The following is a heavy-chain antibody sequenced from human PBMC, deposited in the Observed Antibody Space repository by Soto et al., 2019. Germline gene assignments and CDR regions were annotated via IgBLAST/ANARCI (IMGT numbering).Heavy chain of an antibody. CDR1: GGTFSSYA. CDR2: IIPIFGTA. CDR3: AGPPGSPAYYYGLDV. V-gene: IGHV1-69*12. D-gene: IGHD2-15*01. J-gene: IGHJ6*02. Sequence: QVQLVQSGAEVKKPGSSVKVSCKASGGTFSSYAISWVRQAPGQGLEWMGGIIPIFGTADYAQKFQGRVTSHADESTSTANMERSSLRSEDTAAYYCAGPPGSPAYYYGLDVWGQGTTVTVSS.